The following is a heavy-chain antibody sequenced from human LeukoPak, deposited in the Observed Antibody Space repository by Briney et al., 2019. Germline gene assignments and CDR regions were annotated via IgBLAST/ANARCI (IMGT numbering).Heavy chain of an antibody. Sequence: PGGSLRLSCAASGFIFSCCGMHWVRQAPGKGLEWVTFIRNDGSDKYYADSVKGRFTISRDNSKNTLYLQMNSLRAEDTAVYYCARDEDKRLPINYFDPWGQGTLVTVSS. V-gene: IGHV3-30*02. J-gene: IGHJ5*02. CDR1: GFIFSCCG. CDR3: ARDEDKRLPINYFDP. D-gene: IGHD2-15*01. CDR2: IRNDGSDK.